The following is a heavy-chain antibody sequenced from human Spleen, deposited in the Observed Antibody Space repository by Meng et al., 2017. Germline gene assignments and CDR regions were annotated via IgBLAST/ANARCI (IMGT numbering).Heavy chain of an antibody. CDR1: GFTFSSYA. Sequence: GESLKISCAASGFTFSSYAIHWVRQAPGKGLEWVAVISFDGSEKYYADSVKGRFTVSRDNAKNTLYLQMNSLGADDTAVYYCARDLAWVLFDYWGQGALVTVSS. J-gene: IGHJ4*02. CDR3: ARDLAWVLFDY. CDR2: ISFDGSEK. V-gene: IGHV3-30*04. D-gene: IGHD3-3*01.